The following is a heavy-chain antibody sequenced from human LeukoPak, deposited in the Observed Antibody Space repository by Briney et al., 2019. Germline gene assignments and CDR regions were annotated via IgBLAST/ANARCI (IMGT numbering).Heavy chain of an antibody. CDR2: MSDDGSKR. V-gene: IGHV3-30*01. CDR3: AREAGWNAYCFDY. CDR1: GFTFGTYA. J-gene: IGHJ4*02. D-gene: IGHD1-1*01. Sequence: PGGSLRLSCAASGFTFGTYAMHWVRQAPGKGLEWVALMSDDGSKRYYADSVKGRFTISRDSSKRTLYLQMNSLRPEDTAVYFCAREAGWNAYCFDYWGQGTLVTVSS.